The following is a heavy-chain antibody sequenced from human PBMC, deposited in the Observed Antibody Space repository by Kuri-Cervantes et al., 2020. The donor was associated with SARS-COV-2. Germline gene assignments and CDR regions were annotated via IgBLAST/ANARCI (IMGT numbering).Heavy chain of an antibody. CDR3: AKESLLPSPGFGVVITEGGFDY. CDR2: IYHSGST. D-gene: IGHD3-3*01. V-gene: IGHV4-38-2*02. J-gene: IGHJ4*02. Sequence: SETLSLTCTVSGGSISGGYYWGWIRQPPGKGLEWIGSIYHSGSTYYNPSLKSRVTISVDTSKNQFSLKLSSVTAADTAVYYCAKESLLPSPGFGVVITEGGFDYWGQGTLVTVSS. CDR1: GGSISGGYY.